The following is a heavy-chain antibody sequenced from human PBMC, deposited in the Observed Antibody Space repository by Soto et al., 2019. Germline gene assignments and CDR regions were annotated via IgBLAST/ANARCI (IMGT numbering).Heavy chain of an antibody. CDR2: ISGSGGST. CDR1: GFTFSSYA. D-gene: IGHD6-19*01. CDR3: TRRSSGWYFDY. J-gene: IGHJ4*02. Sequence: EVQLLESGGGLVQPGGSLRLSCAASGFTFSSYAMNWVRQAPGEGLGWVSVISGSGGSTYYADSVKGRFTITRDNSKNTLYLQMNSLSAYDTAVYYCTRRSSGWYFDYWGQGNLVTVSS. V-gene: IGHV3-23*01.